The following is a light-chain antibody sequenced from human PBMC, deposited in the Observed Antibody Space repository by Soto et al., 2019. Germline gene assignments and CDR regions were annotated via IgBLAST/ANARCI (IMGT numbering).Light chain of an antibody. Sequence: DIQMTQPPSTLCASVGARVTITCRASQSISTWLAWYQQKPGKAPKLLIYKASGLESGVPSRFSGSGSGTAFTLTISSLQPDDFATYYCQQYDSYSPLTFGGGTKVDIK. V-gene: IGKV1-5*03. CDR2: KAS. CDR3: QQYDSYSPLT. J-gene: IGKJ4*01. CDR1: QSISTW.